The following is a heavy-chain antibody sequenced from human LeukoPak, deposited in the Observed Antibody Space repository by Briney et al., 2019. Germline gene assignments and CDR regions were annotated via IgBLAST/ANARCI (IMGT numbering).Heavy chain of an antibody. J-gene: IGHJ4*02. Sequence: SETLSLTCTVSGGSISSSSYYWGWIRQPPGKGLEWIGSIYYSGSTYYNPSLKSRVTISVDTSKNQFSLKLSSVTAADTAVYYCARDFHDSGSYDIVDYWGQGTLVTVSS. V-gene: IGHV4-39*07. CDR3: ARDFHDSGSYDIVDY. CDR2: IYYSGST. D-gene: IGHD3-10*01. CDR1: GGSISSSSYY.